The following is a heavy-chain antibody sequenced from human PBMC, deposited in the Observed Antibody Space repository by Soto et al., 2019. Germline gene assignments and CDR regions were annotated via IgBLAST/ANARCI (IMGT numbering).Heavy chain of an antibody. D-gene: IGHD4-17*01. CDR1: GFSFSTYP. J-gene: IGHJ6*02. Sequence: GGSLRLSCAASGFSFSTYPMIWVRQAPGKRLEGVSSISGSGGDTYYIDSVKGRFTISRDNSKNTVYLQMNSLRAEDTAVYYCAKILSTVSTYYGMDVWGQGTTVTVSS. CDR2: ISGSGGDT. V-gene: IGHV3-23*01. CDR3: AKILSTVSTYYGMDV.